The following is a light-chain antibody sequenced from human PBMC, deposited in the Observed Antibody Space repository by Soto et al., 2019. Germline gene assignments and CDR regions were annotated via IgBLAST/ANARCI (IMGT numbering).Light chain of an antibody. CDR1: NSDVGSYNL. CDR2: EGS. V-gene: IGLV2-23*01. J-gene: IGLJ1*01. Sequence: QSALTRPASVSGSPGQSITISCTGTNSDVGSYNLVSWYQHHPGKAPKLMIYEGSKRPSGVSNRFSGSKSGNTASLTISGLQAEDEADYYCCSYAGGSTYVFGSGTKVTVL. CDR3: CSYAGGSTYV.